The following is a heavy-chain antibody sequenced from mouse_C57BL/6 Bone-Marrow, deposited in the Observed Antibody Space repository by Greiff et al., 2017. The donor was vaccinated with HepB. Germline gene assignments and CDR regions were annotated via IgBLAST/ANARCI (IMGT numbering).Heavy chain of an antibody. Sequence: VQLQQSGAELVKPGASVKLSCKASGYTFTSYWMHWVKQRPGQGLEWIGMIHPNSGSTNYNEKFKSKATLTVDKSSSTAYMQLSSLTSEDSAVYYCARLALITTVVEGTAMDYWGQGTSVTVSS. CDR2: IHPNSGST. V-gene: IGHV1-64*01. D-gene: IGHD1-1*01. CDR1: GYTFTSYW. CDR3: ARLALITTVVEGTAMDY. J-gene: IGHJ4*01.